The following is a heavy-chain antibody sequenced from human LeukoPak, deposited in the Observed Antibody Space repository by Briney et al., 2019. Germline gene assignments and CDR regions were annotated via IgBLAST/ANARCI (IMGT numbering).Heavy chain of an antibody. CDR2: INSDGSST. CDR3: ARGSYGSGSYWYFDP. CDR1: GFTFSSYW. J-gene: IGHJ5*02. V-gene: IGHV3-74*01. Sequence: GGSLRLSCAASGFTFSSYWMHWVRQAPGKGLVWVSRINSDGSSTSYADSVKGRSTISRDNAKNTLYLQMNSLRAEDTAVYYCARGSYGSGSYWYFDPWGQGTLVTVSS. D-gene: IGHD3-10*01.